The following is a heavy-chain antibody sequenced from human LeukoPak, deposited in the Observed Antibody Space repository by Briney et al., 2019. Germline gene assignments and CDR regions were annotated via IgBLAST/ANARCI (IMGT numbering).Heavy chain of an antibody. CDR1: GGTFSSYA. CDR3: ARKGGYYGSGSRYYYYYYMDV. V-gene: IGHV1-69*13. Sequence: SVKLSCKASGGTFSSYAISWVRQAPGQGLEWMGGIIPIFGTANYAQKFQGRVTIAADESTSTAYMELSSLRSEDTAVYYCARKGGYYGSGSRYYYYYYMDVWGKGTTVTVSS. CDR2: IIPIFGTA. D-gene: IGHD3-10*01. J-gene: IGHJ6*03.